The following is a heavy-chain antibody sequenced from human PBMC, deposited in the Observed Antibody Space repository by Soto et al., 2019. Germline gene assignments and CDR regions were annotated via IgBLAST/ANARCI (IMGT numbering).Heavy chain of an antibody. CDR3: ARGYGDYSHYGYYYGMDV. CDR2: ISAYNGNT. D-gene: IGHD4-17*01. CDR1: GYTFTSYG. V-gene: IGHV1-18*01. J-gene: IGHJ6*02. Sequence: QVQLVQSGAEVKKPGASVKVSCKASGYTFTSYGISWVRQAPGQGLEWMGWISAYNGNTNYAQKLQGRVTMTTDTATSSAYMELRGLRSDDTAVYYCARGYGDYSHYGYYYGMDVWGQGTTVTVSS.